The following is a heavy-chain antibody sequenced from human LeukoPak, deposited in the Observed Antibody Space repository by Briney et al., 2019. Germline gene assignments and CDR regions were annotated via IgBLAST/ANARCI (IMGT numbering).Heavy chain of an antibody. D-gene: IGHD6-19*01. CDR3: ARMEYSSGWTDYNYYGMDV. J-gene: IGHJ6*02. CDR2: ISAYNGNT. V-gene: IGHV1-18*01. CDR1: GYTFTSYG. Sequence: GASVKVSCKASGYTFTSYGISWVRQAPGQGLEWMGWISAYNGNTNYAQKLQGRVTMTTDTSTSTAYMELRSLRSDDTAVYYCARMEYSSGWTDYNYYGMDVWGQGATVTVSS.